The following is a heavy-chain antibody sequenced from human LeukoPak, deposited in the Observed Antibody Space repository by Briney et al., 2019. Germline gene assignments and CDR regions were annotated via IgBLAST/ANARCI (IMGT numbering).Heavy chain of an antibody. D-gene: IGHD3-10*01. Sequence: PGGSLRLSCAASGFTFSSYAMSWVRQAPGKGLEWVSSITSSGAATYYADSVKGRFTISRDNSKNTLSLQINSLRAEDTALYYFAREVKIGANGSGGFDHRGQGTLVTVSS. V-gene: IGHV3-23*01. CDR3: AREVKIGANGSGGFDH. CDR1: GFTFSSYA. CDR2: ITSSGAAT. J-gene: IGHJ4*02.